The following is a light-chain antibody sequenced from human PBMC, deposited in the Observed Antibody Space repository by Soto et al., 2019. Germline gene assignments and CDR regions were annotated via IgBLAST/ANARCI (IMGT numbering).Light chain of an antibody. CDR1: RSNIGSNF. V-gene: IGLV1-47*01. Sequence: QSVLTQPPSASGTPGQRVTISCSGSRSNIGSNFVFWYQHLPGTAPKRLISRNNQRPSGVPDRISASKSGTSDSLAISGLRAEDEADYYCASWDDSLSGWVFGGGTKVTVL. J-gene: IGLJ3*02. CDR2: RNN. CDR3: ASWDDSLSGWV.